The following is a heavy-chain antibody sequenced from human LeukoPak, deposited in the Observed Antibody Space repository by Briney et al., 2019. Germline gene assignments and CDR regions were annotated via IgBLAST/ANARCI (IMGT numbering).Heavy chain of an antibody. V-gene: IGHV4-39*07. Sequence: SETLSLTCTVSGGSISSSSYYWGWIRQPPGKGLEWIGSIYYSGSTNYNPSLKSRVTISVDMSKNQFSLKLSSVTAADTAVYYCARGVDSWAGYSGYDLGLYFDYWGQGTLVTVSS. J-gene: IGHJ4*02. CDR2: IYYSGST. D-gene: IGHD5-12*01. CDR1: GGSISSSSYY. CDR3: ARGVDSWAGYSGYDLGLYFDY.